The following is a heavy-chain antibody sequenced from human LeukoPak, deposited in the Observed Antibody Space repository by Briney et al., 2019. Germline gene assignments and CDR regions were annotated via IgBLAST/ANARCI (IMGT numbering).Heavy chain of an antibody. V-gene: IGHV3-23*01. D-gene: IGHD1-26*01. J-gene: IGHJ5*02. Sequence: GGSLRLSCAASGFTFSSYAMSWVRQAPGKGLEWVSAISGSGGSTCYADSVKGRFTISRDNSKNTLYLQMNSLRTEDTAVYYCARYSGIAGFDPWGQGTLVTVSS. CDR1: GFTFSSYA. CDR2: ISGSGGST. CDR3: ARYSGIAGFDP.